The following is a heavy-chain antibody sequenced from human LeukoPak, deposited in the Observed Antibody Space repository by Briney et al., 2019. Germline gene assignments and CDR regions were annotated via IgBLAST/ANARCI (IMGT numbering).Heavy chain of an antibody. V-gene: IGHV3-66*01. J-gene: IGHJ4*02. CDR3: AMDSSWLPLRFDY. D-gene: IGHD5-24*01. CDR1: GFIVSTNY. Sequence: GGSLRLSCAASGFIVSTNYMSWVRQAPGKGLEWVSVLYSGGTTYYADSVKGRFTISRDNSKNTLYLQMNSLRAEDTAVYYCAMDSSWLPLRFDYWGQGTLVTVST. CDR2: LYSGGTT.